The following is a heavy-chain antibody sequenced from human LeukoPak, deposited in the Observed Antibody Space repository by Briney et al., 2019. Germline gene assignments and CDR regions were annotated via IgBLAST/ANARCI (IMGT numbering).Heavy chain of an antibody. CDR3: VRVGLNWNYDY. CDR2: IGPTSGDT. V-gene: IGHV1-2*02. CDR1: GYTFTDNY. D-gene: IGHD1-7*01. J-gene: IGHJ4*02. Sequence: ASVKVSCKASGYTFTDNYIHWVRQAPGQGLEWVGWIGPTSGDTRYAQKFQGRVTVTRDTSISTAYMEVSRLRSDDTAVYYCVRVGLNWNYDYWGQGTLVAVSS.